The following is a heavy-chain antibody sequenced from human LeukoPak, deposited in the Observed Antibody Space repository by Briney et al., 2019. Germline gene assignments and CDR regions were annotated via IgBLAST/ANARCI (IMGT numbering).Heavy chain of an antibody. D-gene: IGHD3-22*01. J-gene: IGHJ4*02. V-gene: IGHV4-39*01. CDR2: IYDSGGT. Sequence: SETPSLTCTVSGGSISISSYYWGWIRQPPGKGLEWIGNIYDSGGTYYNPSLKSRVTISVDTSKNQFSLKLTSVTAADTAVYYCARVFDSSGYYYDLFDYWGQGTLVTVSS. CDR1: GGSISISSYY. CDR3: ARVFDSSGYYYDLFDY.